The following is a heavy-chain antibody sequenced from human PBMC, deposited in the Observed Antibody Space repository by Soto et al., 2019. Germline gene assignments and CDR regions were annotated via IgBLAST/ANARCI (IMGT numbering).Heavy chain of an antibody. CDR3: ARGIVVVPAAISLYFDY. J-gene: IGHJ4*02. Sequence: SETLSLTCAVYGGSFSGYYWSWIRQPPGKGLEWIGEINHSGSTNYNPSLKSRVTISVDTSKNQFSLKLSSVTAADTAVYYCARGIVVVPAAISLYFDYWGQGTLVTVSS. V-gene: IGHV4-34*01. CDR1: GGSFSGYY. CDR2: INHSGST. D-gene: IGHD2-2*02.